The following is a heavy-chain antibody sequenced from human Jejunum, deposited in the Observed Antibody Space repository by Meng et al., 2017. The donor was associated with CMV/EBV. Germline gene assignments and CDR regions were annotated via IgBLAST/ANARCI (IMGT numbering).Heavy chain of an antibody. Sequence: SGLTFSDYVMSWIRKAPGKGLEWVSYISSGGNIMYSADSLRGRFIISRDNAKNSLYLQMNSLRAEDTAVYYCARDRGEVPGDYLDCWGQGTLVTVSS. D-gene: IGHD6-19*01. CDR1: GLTFSDYV. V-gene: IGHV3-11*01. J-gene: IGHJ4*02. CDR2: ISSGGNIM. CDR3: ARDRGEVPGDYLDC.